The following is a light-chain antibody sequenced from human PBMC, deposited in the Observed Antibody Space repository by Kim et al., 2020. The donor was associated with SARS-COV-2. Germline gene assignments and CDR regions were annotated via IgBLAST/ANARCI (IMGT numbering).Light chain of an antibody. CDR2: GAS. V-gene: IGKV3-15*01. CDR3: QQYTGWPTMDI. Sequence: EVVMTQSPATLSVSPGERATLSCSASQSIDSYLAWYQHKPGHAPRLLIYGASTRATGVPARFSGSGSGTEFTLTITSLQPEDFAVYYCQQYTGWPTMDIFGRGTELEI. CDR1: QSIDSY. J-gene: IGKJ2*01.